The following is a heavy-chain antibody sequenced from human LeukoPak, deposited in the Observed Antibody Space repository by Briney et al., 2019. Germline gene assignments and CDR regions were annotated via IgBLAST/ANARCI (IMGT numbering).Heavy chain of an antibody. V-gene: IGHV3-20*04. Sequence: GGSLRLSCAASGFTFDDHGMSWVRQAPGKGLEGVSGIKWAGGRTGYAASVKGRFTISRDNAKNSVYLQMNSLRAEDTAVYYCARDGDYVFDYWGQGTLVTVSS. J-gene: IGHJ4*02. CDR2: IKWAGGRT. CDR3: ARDGDYVFDY. D-gene: IGHD4-17*01. CDR1: GFTFDDHG.